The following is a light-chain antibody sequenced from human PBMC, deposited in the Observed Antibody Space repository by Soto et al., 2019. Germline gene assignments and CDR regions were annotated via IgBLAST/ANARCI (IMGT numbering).Light chain of an antibody. CDR3: SSYAGTNTVI. CDR1: SSDVGGYKY. J-gene: IGLJ2*01. V-gene: IGLV2-8*01. Sequence: QSALTQPPSASGSPGQSVTISCTGTSSDVGGYKYVSWYQQHPGKAPKVMIYEVSKRPSGVPARFSGSKADNTASLTVSGLQAEDEADYYCSSYAGTNTVIFGGGTQLTVL. CDR2: EVS.